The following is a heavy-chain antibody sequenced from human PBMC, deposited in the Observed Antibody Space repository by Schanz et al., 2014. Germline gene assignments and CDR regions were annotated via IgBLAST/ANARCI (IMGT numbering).Heavy chain of an antibody. J-gene: IGHJ6*02. CDR2: IKQHGNEK. CDR3: ARDTSYGMAV. V-gene: IGHV3-7*04. CDR1: GFTFSDHY. Sequence: EVQLVESGGGLVQPGGSLRLSCAASGFTFSDHYMDWVRQAPGKGLEWVANIKQHGNEKYYVDSVKGRFTISRDNAKISLYLQMNSLRVEDTAVYYCARDTSYGMAVWGQGTTVTVSS.